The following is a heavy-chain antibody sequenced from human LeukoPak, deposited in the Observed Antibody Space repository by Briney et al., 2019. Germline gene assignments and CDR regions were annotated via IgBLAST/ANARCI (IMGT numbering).Heavy chain of an antibody. CDR2: ISAYNDNT. CDR3: ARAGPSGSYYGY. V-gene: IGHV1-18*01. Sequence: ASGKVSCKASGYTFTSYGISWVRQAPGQGLEWMGWISAYNDNTNYAQKLQGRVTMTTDTSTSTAYMELRSLRSDDTAVYYCARAGPSGSYYGYWGQGTLVTVSS. CDR1: GYTFTSYG. J-gene: IGHJ4*02. D-gene: IGHD1-26*01.